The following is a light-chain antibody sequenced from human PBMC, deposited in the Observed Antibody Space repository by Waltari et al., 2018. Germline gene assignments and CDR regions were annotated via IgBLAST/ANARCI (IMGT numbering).Light chain of an antibody. J-gene: IGLJ2*01. CDR3: QSYDLNSRVV. Sequence: FMLTQPHSVSESPGKTVTIPCTRSSRNIASHYVPWYQQPPGGPPTTINYEDTQRPSGVPDRFSGSIDSSSNSASLTISGLITEDEADYYCQSYDLNSRVVFGGRTKLTVL. CDR2: EDT. CDR1: SRNIASHY. V-gene: IGLV6-57*01.